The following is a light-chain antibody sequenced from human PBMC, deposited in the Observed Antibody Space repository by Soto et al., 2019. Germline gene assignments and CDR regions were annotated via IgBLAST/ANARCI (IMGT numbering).Light chain of an antibody. V-gene: IGKV1-12*01. J-gene: IGKJ5*01. Sequence: DIQMTQSPSSLSASVGDRVTITCRASQSIRIFLNWYQQKPGKAPRLLIYAASSLQSGVPSRFSGSGSGTNFTLTISSLQPEDFATYYCQQANSFPITFGQGTRLEIK. CDR2: AAS. CDR3: QQANSFPIT. CDR1: QSIRIF.